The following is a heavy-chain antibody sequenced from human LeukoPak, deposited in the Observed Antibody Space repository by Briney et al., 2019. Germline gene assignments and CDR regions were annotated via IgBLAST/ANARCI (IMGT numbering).Heavy chain of an antibody. CDR1: GFTFSSYW. Sequence: GGSLRLSCAASGFTFSSYWMSWVRQAPGKGLERVSAISGSGGNTYYADSVKGRFTISRDNSKNTLNLQMNSLRAEDTAVYYCAKDFGRADCSGGSCYPFVSWGQGTLVTVSS. CDR3: AKDFGRADCSGGSCYPFVS. V-gene: IGHV3-23*01. CDR2: ISGSGGNT. D-gene: IGHD2-15*01. J-gene: IGHJ4*02.